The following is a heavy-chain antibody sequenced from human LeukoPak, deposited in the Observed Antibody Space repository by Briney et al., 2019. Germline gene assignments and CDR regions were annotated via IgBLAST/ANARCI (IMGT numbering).Heavy chain of an antibody. V-gene: IGHV3-23*01. J-gene: IGHJ6*02. D-gene: IGHD2-2*01. CDR1: GFTFSSYA. Sequence: PGGSLRLSCAASGFTFSSYAMSWVRQAPGKGLEWVSAISGSGGSTYYADSVKGRFTISRDNSKNTLYLQMNSLRAEDTAVYYCAKVEGYCSSTSCLGYGMDVWGQGTTVTVSS. CDR3: AKVEGYCSSTSCLGYGMDV. CDR2: ISGSGGST.